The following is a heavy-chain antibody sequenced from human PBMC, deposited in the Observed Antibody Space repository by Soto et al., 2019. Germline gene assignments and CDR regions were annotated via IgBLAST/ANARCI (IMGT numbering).Heavy chain of an antibody. CDR3: AKRSSSSTFDY. D-gene: IGHD6-6*01. Sequence: TGGSLRLSYAASGFTFSSYAMSWVRQAPGKGLEWVSVISGSDDSTYYADSVKGRFTISRDNSKNTLYLQMNSLRAEDTAVYYCAKRSSSSTFDYWGQGTLVTVSS. V-gene: IGHV3-23*01. CDR1: GFTFSSYA. CDR2: ISGSDDST. J-gene: IGHJ4*02.